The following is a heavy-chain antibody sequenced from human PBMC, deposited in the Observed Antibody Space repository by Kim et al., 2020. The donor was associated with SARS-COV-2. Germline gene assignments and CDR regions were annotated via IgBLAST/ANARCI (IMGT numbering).Heavy chain of an antibody. CDR3: ARVHDSSGYYYAYFDY. V-gene: IGHV4-39*07. D-gene: IGHD3-22*01. CDR1: GGSISSSSYY. CDR2: IYYSGST. Sequence: SETLSLTCTVSGGSISSSSYYWGWIRQPPGKGLEWIGSIYYSGSTYYNPSLKSRVTISVDTSKNQFSLKLSSVTAADTAVYYCARVHDSSGYYYAYFDYWGQGTLVTVSS. J-gene: IGHJ4*02.